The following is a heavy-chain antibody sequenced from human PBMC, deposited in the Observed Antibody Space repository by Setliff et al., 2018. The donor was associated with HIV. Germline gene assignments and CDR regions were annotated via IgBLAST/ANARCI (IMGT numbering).Heavy chain of an antibody. CDR2: IYITGST. Sequence: SETLSLTCTVSGDPISSYYWSWIRQSAGKGLEWIGRIYITGSTNYNPSLQSRVTMSVDTSKNQFSLKLTSVTAADTAVYFCARDAFHSGSYYNDYWGQGIRVTVSS. D-gene: IGHD3-10*01. CDR1: GDPISSYY. CDR3: ARDAFHSGSYYNDY. V-gene: IGHV4-4*07. J-gene: IGHJ4*02.